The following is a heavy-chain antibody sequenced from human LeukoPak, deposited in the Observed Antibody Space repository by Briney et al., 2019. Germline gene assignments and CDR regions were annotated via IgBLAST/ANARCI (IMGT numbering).Heavy chain of an antibody. J-gene: IGHJ4*02. CDR3: AKDHGGWYRVGDY. CDR1: GFTFTTYS. V-gene: IGHV3-21*04. CDR2: IDSGSRFI. D-gene: IGHD6-19*01. Sequence: GGSLRLSCAASGFTFTTYSMIWVRQAPGKGLEWVSSIDSGSRFIYYADSLKGRFTVSRDNAENSLYLQMNSLRAEDTAVYYCAKDHGGWYRVGDYWGQGTLVTVSS.